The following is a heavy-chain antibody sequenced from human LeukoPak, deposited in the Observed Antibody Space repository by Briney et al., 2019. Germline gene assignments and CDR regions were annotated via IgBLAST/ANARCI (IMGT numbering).Heavy chain of an antibody. CDR1: GFTFSSYW. D-gene: IGHD3-3*01. CDR2: IKQDGSEK. J-gene: IGHJ5*02. Sequence: PGGSLRLSCAASGFTFSSYWMSWVRQAPGKGLEWVANIKQDGSEKYYVDSMKGRFTISRDNAKNSMYMQMTSLRAEDTAVYYCARVEMYYDFWSGYSTPGFDPWGQGTLVTVSS. CDR3: ARVEMYYDFWSGYSTPGFDP. V-gene: IGHV3-7*01.